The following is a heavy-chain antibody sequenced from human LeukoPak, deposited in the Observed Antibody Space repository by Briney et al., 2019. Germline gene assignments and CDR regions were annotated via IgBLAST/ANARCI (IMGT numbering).Heavy chain of an antibody. V-gene: IGHV4-39*01. CDR3: AGYYCGGDCYSGYFDY. D-gene: IGHD2-21*02. J-gene: IGHJ4*02. Sequence: SETLSLTCTVSDGSISSSSYYWGWIRQPPGKGLEWIGSIYYSGSTYYNPSLKSRVTISVDTSKNQFSLKLSSVTAADTAVYYCAGYYCGGDCYSGYFDYWGQGILVTVSS. CDR1: DGSISSSSYY. CDR2: IYYSGST.